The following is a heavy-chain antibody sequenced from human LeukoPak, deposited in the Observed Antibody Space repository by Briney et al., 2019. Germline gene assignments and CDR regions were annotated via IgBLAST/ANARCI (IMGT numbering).Heavy chain of an antibody. CDR3: ARDHSSSN. Sequence: GGSLRLSCVASGFTFDGYGMSWVRQVPGKGLEWVSYISSSSSTIYYADSVKGRFTISRDNAKNSLYLQMNSLRAEDTAVYYCARDHSSSNWGQGTLVTVSS. V-gene: IGHV3-48*04. J-gene: IGHJ4*02. D-gene: IGHD6-13*01. CDR2: ISSSSSTI. CDR1: GFTFDGYG.